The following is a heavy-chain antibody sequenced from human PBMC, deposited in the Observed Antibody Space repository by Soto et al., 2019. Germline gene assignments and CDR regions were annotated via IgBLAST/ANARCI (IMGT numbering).Heavy chain of an antibody. D-gene: IGHD6-19*01. V-gene: IGHV1-46*01. CDR2: INPSGGST. CDR3: ARVVAVAGTRYHDAFDI. CDR1: GYTFTSYY. J-gene: IGHJ3*02. Sequence: GASVKVSCKASGYTFTSYYMHWVRQAPGQGFEWMGIINPSGGSTSYAQKFQGRVTMTRDTSTSTVYMELSSLRSEDTAVYYCARVVAVAGTRYHDAFDIWGQGTMVTVSS.